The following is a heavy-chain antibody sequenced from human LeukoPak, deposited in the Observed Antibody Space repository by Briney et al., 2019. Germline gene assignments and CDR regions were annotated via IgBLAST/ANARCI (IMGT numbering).Heavy chain of an antibody. V-gene: IGHV3-21*01. D-gene: IGHD3-3*01. Sequence: PGGSLRLSCTASGFTFSSYEMNWVRQAPGKGLEWVSSITGSSSNIYYADSVKGRFTISRDNAKNSLYLQLNSLRAEDTALYYCARAPYDDFWNGYPNTFDIWGQGTMVTVSS. CDR2: ITGSSSNI. CDR1: GFTFSSYE. J-gene: IGHJ3*02. CDR3: ARAPYDDFWNGYPNTFDI.